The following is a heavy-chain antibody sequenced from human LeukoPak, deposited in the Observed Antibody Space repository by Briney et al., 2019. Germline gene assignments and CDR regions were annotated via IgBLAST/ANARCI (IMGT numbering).Heavy chain of an antibody. Sequence: GGSLRLSCTGSGFTFGDHAMSWVRQAPGKGLEWVGFIRSKAYRGTTEYAASVKGRFTISRDDSASIAYLQMNSLKTEDTAVYYCARGPIQLRIHNAMDVWGQGTTVTVSS. D-gene: IGHD1-1*01. CDR2: IRSKAYRGTT. J-gene: IGHJ6*02. V-gene: IGHV3-49*04. CDR1: GFTFGDHA. CDR3: ARGPIQLRIHNAMDV.